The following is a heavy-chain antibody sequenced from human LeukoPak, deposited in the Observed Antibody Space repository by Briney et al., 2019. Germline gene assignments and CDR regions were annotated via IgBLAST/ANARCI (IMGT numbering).Heavy chain of an antibody. Sequence: ASVKVSCKASGYSFTNYDINWVRQATGQGLEWMGWMNPNSGITAYAQKFQGRVTITRNTSISTAYMELSSLRSEDTAVYYCAREDFYDSGSNDYWGQGTLVTASS. J-gene: IGHJ4*02. CDR1: GYSFTNYD. D-gene: IGHD3-22*01. CDR2: MNPNSGIT. V-gene: IGHV1-8*03. CDR3: AREDFYDSGSNDY.